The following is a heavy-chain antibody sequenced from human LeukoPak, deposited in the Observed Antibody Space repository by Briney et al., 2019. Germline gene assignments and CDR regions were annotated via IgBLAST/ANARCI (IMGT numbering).Heavy chain of an antibody. CDR3: ARHADPKKLNWFDP. D-gene: IGHD5-24*01. Sequence: SETLSLTCAVYGGSFSGYYWSWIRQPPGKGLEWIGEINHSGSTNYNPSLKSRVIISVDTSKNQFSLKLSSVTAADTAVYYCARHADPKKLNWFDPWGQGTLVTVSS. V-gene: IGHV4-34*01. CDR2: INHSGST. CDR1: GGSFSGYY. J-gene: IGHJ5*02.